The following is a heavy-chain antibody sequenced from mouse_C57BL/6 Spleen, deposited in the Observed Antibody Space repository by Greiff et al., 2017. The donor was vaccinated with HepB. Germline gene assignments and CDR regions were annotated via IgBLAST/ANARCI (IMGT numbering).Heavy chain of an antibody. D-gene: IGHD2-12*01. CDR3: ARTTGFDY. CDR1: GFTFSDYG. Sequence: EVKLVESGGGLVKPGGSLKLSCAASGFTFSDYGMHWVRQAPEKGLEWVAYISSGSSTIYYADTVKGRFTISRDNAKNTLFLQMTSVRSEDTAMYYCARTTGFDYWGQGTTLTVSS. J-gene: IGHJ2*01. V-gene: IGHV5-17*01. CDR2: ISSGSSTI.